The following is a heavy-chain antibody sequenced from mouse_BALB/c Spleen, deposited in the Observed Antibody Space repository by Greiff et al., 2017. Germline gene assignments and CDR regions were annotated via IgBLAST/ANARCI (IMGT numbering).Heavy chain of an antibody. J-gene: IGHJ2*01. CDR1: GYTFTNYW. V-gene: IGHV1-63*02. Sequence: VQLQQSGAELVRPGTSVKISCKASGYTFTNYWLGWVKQRPGHGLEWIGDIYPGGGYTNYNEKFKGKATLTADTSSSTAYMQLSSLTSEDSAVYFCARKGAETVKSYFDYWGQGTTLTVSS. D-gene: IGHD3-3*01. CDR3: ARKGAETVKSYFDY. CDR2: IYPGGGYT.